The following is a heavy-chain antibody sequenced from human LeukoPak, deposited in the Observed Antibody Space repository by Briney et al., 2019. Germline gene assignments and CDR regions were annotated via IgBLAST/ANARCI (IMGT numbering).Heavy chain of an antibody. CDR2: FMRMFGTA. Sequence: SVKVSCKVSGYTLTELSMHWVRQAPGKGLEWIGGFMRMFGTANYAQKFQGRVTITTDESTSTAYMELSSLRSEDTAVYYCAREARGTVTSYYFDYWGQGTLVTVSS. D-gene: IGHD4-17*01. CDR1: GYTLTELS. CDR3: AREARGTVTSYYFDY. V-gene: IGHV1-69*05. J-gene: IGHJ4*02.